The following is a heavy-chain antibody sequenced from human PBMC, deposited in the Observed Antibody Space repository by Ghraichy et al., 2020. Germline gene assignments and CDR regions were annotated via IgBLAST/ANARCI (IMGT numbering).Heavy chain of an antibody. CDR1: GFTFSDSA. Sequence: GGSLRLSCAASGFTFSDSAIAWVRQAPGKGLEWVSSISGSGGTTYYADSVKGRFTISRDNSRNTLFLQMNRLRVDDTAVYYCARSPAMLRGVVIKGYFFCYWGQGALVPVSS. J-gene: IGHJ4*02. CDR3: ARSPAMLRGVVIKGYFFCY. V-gene: IGHV3-23*01. CDR2: ISGSGGTT. D-gene: IGHD3-10*01.